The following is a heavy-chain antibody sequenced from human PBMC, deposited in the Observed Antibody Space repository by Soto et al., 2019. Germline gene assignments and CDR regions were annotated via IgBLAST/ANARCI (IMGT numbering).Heavy chain of an antibody. CDR1: GGTFSSYA. CDR2: IIPIFGTA. Sequence: QVQLVQSGAEVKKPGSSVKVSCKASGGTFSSYAISWVRQAPGQGLEWMGGIIPIFGTANYAQKFQGRVTITGDESTSTGYMELSSLRYEDTAVYYCARAHCGGDCDHYCDGMDVWGQGTTVTVSS. V-gene: IGHV1-69*12. J-gene: IGHJ6*02. D-gene: IGHD2-21*02. CDR3: ARAHCGGDCDHYCDGMDV.